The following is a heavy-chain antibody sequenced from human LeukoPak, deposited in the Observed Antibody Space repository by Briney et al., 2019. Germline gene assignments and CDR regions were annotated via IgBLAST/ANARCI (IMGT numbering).Heavy chain of an antibody. J-gene: IGHJ4*02. CDR3: ARGGYSGTYYFDY. V-gene: IGHV3-48*01. CDR2: IGSSGSTI. Sequence: GGSLRLSCVVSGLTFSRFSTYSMNWVRQAPGKGLEWISYIGSSGSTIYYADSVKGRFTISRDNSKSTLYLQMNSLTAEDTAVYYCARGGYSGTYYFDYWGQGTLVTVSS. D-gene: IGHD1-26*01. CDR1: GLTFSRFSTYS.